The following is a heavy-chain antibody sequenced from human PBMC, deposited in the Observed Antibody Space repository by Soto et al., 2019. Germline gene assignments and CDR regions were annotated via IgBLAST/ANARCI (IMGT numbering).Heavy chain of an antibody. D-gene: IGHD3-10*01. Sequence: GGSLRLSCAASGFTFSSYGMHWVRQAPGKGLEWVAVIWYDGSNKYYADSVKGRFTISRDNSKNTLYLQMNSLRAEDTAVYYCAREGEAYYYGSGSYGLFDYWGQGTLVTVSS. CDR3: AREGEAYYYGSGSYGLFDY. J-gene: IGHJ4*02. CDR2: IWYDGSNK. CDR1: GFTFSSYG. V-gene: IGHV3-33*01.